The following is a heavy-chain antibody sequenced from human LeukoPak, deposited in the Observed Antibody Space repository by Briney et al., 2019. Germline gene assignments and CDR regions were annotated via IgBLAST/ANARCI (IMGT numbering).Heavy chain of an antibody. CDR1: GFTFSSYW. D-gene: IGHD4-17*01. Sequence: GGSLRLSCAASGFTFSSYWIHWVRQAPGKGLVWVSHINSDGSSTNYADSVKGRFTISRDNSKNTLYLQMNSLRAEDTAVYYCARGSLAGDYDPSFFDYWGQGTLVTVSS. V-gene: IGHV3-74*01. CDR3: ARGSLAGDYDPSFFDY. CDR2: INSDGSST. J-gene: IGHJ4*02.